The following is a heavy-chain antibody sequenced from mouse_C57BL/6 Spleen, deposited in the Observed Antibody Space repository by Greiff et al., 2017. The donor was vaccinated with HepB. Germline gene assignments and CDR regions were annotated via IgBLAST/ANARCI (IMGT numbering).Heavy chain of an antibody. V-gene: IGHV1-82*01. CDR2: SYPGDGDT. J-gene: IGHJ4*01. CDR1: GYAFSSSW. CDR3: ARYDYDEGGAMDY. Sequence: QVQLQQSGPELVKPGASVKISCKASGYAFSSSWMNWVKQRPGKGLEWIGRSYPGDGDTNYNGKFKGKATLTADKSSSTAYMQLSSLTSEDSAVYCCARYDYDEGGAMDYWGQGTSVTVSS. D-gene: IGHD2-4*01.